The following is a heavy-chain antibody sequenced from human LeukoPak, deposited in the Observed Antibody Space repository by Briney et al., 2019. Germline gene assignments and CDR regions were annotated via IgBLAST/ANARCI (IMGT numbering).Heavy chain of an antibody. D-gene: IGHD6-6*01. CDR2: IYPGDSDT. J-gene: IGHJ6*02. Sequence: PGESLKISCKGSGYSFTSYWIGWVRQMPGKGLEWMGIIYPGDSDTRYSPSFQGQVTISADKSISAAYLQWSSLKASDTAMYYCARSGLVSYYYYYGMDVWGQGTTVTVS. V-gene: IGHV5-51*01. CDR1: GYSFTSYW. CDR3: ARSGLVSYYYYYGMDV.